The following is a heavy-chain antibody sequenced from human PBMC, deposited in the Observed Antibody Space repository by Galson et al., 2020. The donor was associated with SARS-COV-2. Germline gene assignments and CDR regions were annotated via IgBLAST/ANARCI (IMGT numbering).Heavy chain of an antibody. Sequence: SSVKVSCKASGRTFSSYSISWARQAPGQGLEWMGGIIPIFGTSNDAHKFQGRVTITAYESTSTAYMELSSLRPEDTGVYYCARDREVDTAMGDWCFDLWGRGTLLTVT. CDR2: IIPIFGTS. V-gene: IGHV1-69*13. CDR1: GRTFSSYS. CDR3: ARDREVDTAMGDWCFDL. D-gene: IGHD5-18*01. J-gene: IGHJ2*01.